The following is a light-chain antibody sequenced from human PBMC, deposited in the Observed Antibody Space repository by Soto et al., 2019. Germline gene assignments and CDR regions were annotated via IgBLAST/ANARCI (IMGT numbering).Light chain of an antibody. CDR1: QTVGSY. CDR2: DAS. J-gene: IGKJ4*01. Sequence: EIVLTQPPVTLSLSPGERATLSCRASQTVGSYLAWYQQKPGQAPRLLIYDASNRAAGIPARFSGSGSGTDFTLTINSLEPEDFAVYYCQQRSNWPSTFGGGTKVEIK. CDR3: QQRSNWPST. V-gene: IGKV3-11*01.